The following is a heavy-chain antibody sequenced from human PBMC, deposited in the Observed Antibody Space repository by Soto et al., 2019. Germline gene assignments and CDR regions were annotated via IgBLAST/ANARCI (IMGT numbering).Heavy chain of an antibody. V-gene: IGHV6-1*01. J-gene: IGHJ4*02. CDR1: GDSVSSNSAA. D-gene: IGHD3-22*01. CDR2: TYYRSRWYD. CDR3: ATANDHRGNYIQYFDY. Sequence: SQTLSLTCAISGDSVSSNSAAWNWIRQSPSRGLEWLGRTYYRSRWYDDYAESVRGRIAVNPDTSKNQFSLQLNSVTPEDTAVYFCATANDHRGNYIQYFDYSGQGTLVTVSS.